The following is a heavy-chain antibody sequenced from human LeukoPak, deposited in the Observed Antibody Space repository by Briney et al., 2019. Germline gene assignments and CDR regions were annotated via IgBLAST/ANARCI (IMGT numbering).Heavy chain of an antibody. D-gene: IGHD3-10*01. CDR3: ARGRDSYGSGTYYFEY. V-gene: IGHV4-30-2*01. Sequence: SQTLSLTCVVSGGSISSGGYSWSWIRQPPGEGLEWIGYIFHTGSTFYNPSLKSRITISGDRSKNQFSLKLSSVTAADTAVYYCARGRDSYGSGTYYFEYWGQGTLVTVSS. CDR1: GGSISSGGYS. CDR2: IFHTGST. J-gene: IGHJ4*02.